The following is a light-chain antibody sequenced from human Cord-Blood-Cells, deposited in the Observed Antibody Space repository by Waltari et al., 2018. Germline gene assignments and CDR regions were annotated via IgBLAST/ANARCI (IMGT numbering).Light chain of an antibody. CDR3: AAWDDSLSGWV. CDR1: SSNIGSNH. J-gene: IGLJ3*02. CDR2: RKN. Sequence: QSVLTQPPSASGTPGQRVTISCSGSSSNIGSNHVYLYQQLPGTAPKPLIYRKNRRPSGVPDRFSGSKSGTSASLAISGLRSEDEADYYCAAWDDSLSGWVFGGGTKLTVL. V-gene: IGLV1-47*01.